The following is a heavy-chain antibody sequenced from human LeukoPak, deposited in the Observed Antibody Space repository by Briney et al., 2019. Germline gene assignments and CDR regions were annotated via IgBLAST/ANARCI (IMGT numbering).Heavy chain of an antibody. CDR3: AREPSRSHFDY. V-gene: IGHV1-46*01. J-gene: IGHJ4*02. D-gene: IGHD1-26*01. CDR1: GYTFTTYY. Sequence: ASVKVSCKASGYTFTTYYMHWVRQAPGQGLEWMGIINPSGGSTTYAQKFQGRVTMTRDTSTSTVYMELNSLISEDTAVYYCAREPSRSHFDYWGQGTLVTVSS. CDR2: INPSGGST.